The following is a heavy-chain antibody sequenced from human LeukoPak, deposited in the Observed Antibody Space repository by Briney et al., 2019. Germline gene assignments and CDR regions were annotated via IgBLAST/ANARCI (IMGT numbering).Heavy chain of an antibody. V-gene: IGHV1-69*01. D-gene: IGHD7-27*01. CDR1: GGAFSSYS. CDR3: ARKLGLAFDY. J-gene: IGHJ4*02. Sequence: SVKVSCKASGGAFSSYSISWVRQAPGQGLEWMGGLIPIFGTANYAQKFQGRVTITADESTSTAYMELSSLRPEDTAVYYCARKLGLAFDYWGQGTLVTVSS. CDR2: LIPIFGTA.